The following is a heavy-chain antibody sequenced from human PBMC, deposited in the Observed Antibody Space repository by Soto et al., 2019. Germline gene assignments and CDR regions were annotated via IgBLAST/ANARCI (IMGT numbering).Heavy chain of an antibody. CDR3: ARGQEGVVATH. CDR2: VRAGGPT. D-gene: IGHD5-12*01. Sequence: QVQLQQWGAGLLKPSETLSLNCAVTGGSLSGYYWSWIRQPPGKGLEWIGEVRAGGPTNYSPSLRGRVTIVSDPSNNQFSLRLYSVTAADTGVYYCARGQEGVVATHWYQGSLGTDSS. J-gene: IGHJ4*02. CDR1: GGSLSGYY. V-gene: IGHV4-34*01.